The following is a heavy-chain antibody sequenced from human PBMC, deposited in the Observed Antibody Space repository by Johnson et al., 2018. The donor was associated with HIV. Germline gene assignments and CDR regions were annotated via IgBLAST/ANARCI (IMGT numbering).Heavy chain of an antibody. CDR2: INWNGGST. D-gene: IGHD1-1*01. Sequence: MHLVESGGGVVRPGGSLRLSCVASGFTFDDYGMTWVRQAPGKGLEWVSGINWNGGSTDYADSVSGRFTISRDNAKNSLYLQMNSLRAEDTALYYCAREGTTGRNDAFDIWGQGTMVTVSS. J-gene: IGHJ3*02. CDR3: AREGTTGRNDAFDI. CDR1: GFTFDDYG. V-gene: IGHV3-20*04.